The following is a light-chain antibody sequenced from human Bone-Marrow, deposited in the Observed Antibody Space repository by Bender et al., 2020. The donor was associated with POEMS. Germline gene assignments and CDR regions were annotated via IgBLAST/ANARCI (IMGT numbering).Light chain of an antibody. CDR2: DDS. CDR1: NIGSES. J-gene: IGLJ3*02. CDR3: QVWHSGYDHFWV. Sequence: SYVLTQPPSVSLAPGKTARITCEGNNIGSESVHWYQQKPGQAPVVVVYDDSDRPPGIPERFSGSNSGNTATLTISRVEAGDEADYYCQVWHSGYDHFWVFGGGTKLTVL. V-gene: IGLV3-21*03.